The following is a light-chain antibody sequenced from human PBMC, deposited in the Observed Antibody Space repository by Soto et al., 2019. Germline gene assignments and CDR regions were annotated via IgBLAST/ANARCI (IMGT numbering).Light chain of an antibody. CDR1: SSDVGGYNY. J-gene: IGLJ2*01. CDR3: SSYTSSSTLYVV. CDR2: EVS. V-gene: IGLV2-14*01. Sequence: QSVLTQPASVSGSPGQSITISCTGTSSDVGGYNYVSWYQQHPGKAPKLIIYEVSNRPSGVSNRFSGSKSGNTASLTISGLQAEDEVDYYCSSYTSSSTLYVVFGGGTTVTVL.